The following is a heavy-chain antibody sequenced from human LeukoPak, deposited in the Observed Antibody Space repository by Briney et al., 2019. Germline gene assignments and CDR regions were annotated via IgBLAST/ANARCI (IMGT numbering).Heavy chain of an antibody. Sequence: GGSLRLSCAASGFTFSSYGMHRVRQAPGKGLEWVAFIRYDGSNKYYADSVKGRFTISRDNSKNTLYLQMNSLRAEDTAVYYCAKDLEYSSSSGKLDAFDIWGQGTMVTVSS. CDR3: AKDLEYSSSSGKLDAFDI. CDR2: IRYDGSNK. V-gene: IGHV3-30*02. D-gene: IGHD6-6*01. J-gene: IGHJ3*02. CDR1: GFTFSSYG.